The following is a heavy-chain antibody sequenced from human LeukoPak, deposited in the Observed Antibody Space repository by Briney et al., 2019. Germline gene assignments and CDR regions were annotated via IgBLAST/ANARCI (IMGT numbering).Heavy chain of an antibody. V-gene: IGHV3-30-3*01. J-gene: IGHJ6*02. CDR1: GFTFSSYA. Sequence: GGSLRLSCAASGFTFSSYAMHWVRQAPGKGLEWVAVISYDGSNKYYADSVKGRFTLSRDNSKNTLYLQMNSLRAEDTAVYYCAREERVYYYCYGMDVWAKGPRSPSP. D-gene: IGHD6-25*01. CDR2: ISYDGSNK. CDR3: AREERVYYYCYGMDV.